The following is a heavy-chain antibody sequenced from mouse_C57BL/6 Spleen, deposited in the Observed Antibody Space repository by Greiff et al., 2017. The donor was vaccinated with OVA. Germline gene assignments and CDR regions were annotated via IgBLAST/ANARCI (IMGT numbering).Heavy chain of an antibody. V-gene: IGHV2-5*01. CDR2: IWRGGST. CDR3: AENGGYYAYYFDY. CDR1: GFSLTSYG. Sequence: VKLQESGPGLVQPSQSLSITCTVSGFSLTSYGVHWVRQSPGKGLEWLGVIWRGGSTDYTAAFMSRLSITTDNSKSQVFFKMNSLQADDTAIYYCAENGGYYAYYFDYWGQGTTLTVSS. D-gene: IGHD2-3*01. J-gene: IGHJ2*01.